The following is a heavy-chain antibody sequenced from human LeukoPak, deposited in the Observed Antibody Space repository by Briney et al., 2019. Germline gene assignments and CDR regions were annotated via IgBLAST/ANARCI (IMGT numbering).Heavy chain of an antibody. V-gene: IGHV4-59*01. CDR1: GGSISSYY. D-gene: IGHD3-22*01. J-gene: IGHJ4*02. CDR2: IYYSGST. Sequence: SETLSLTCTVSGGSISSYYWSWIRQPPGQGLEWIGYIYYSGSTNNNPSLNSRVTISVDTYKSQFSLKLSSVTASDTAVYYCAGALDGYYDPYFDYWGQGTLVTVSS. CDR3: AGALDGYYDPYFDY.